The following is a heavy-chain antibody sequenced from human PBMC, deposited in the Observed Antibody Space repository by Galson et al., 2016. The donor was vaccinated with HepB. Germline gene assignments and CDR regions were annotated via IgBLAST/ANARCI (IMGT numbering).Heavy chain of an antibody. D-gene: IGHD3-22*01. CDR2: ITYDASGT. J-gene: IGHJ4*02. CDR1: GFTFSSYA. Sequence: SLRLSCAASGFTFSSYAMNWVRQAPGKGLMWVSRITYDASGTSYADSVKGRFTISRDDAKNTLYLQMNSLRAEDTAVYYCAKVRYDSSSYQSPYFDHWGQGTLVTVSS. CDR3: AKVRYDSSSYQSPYFDH. V-gene: IGHV3-74*01.